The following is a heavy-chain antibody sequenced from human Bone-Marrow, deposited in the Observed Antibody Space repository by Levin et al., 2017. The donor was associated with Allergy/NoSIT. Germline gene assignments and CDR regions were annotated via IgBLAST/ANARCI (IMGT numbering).Heavy chain of an antibody. V-gene: IGHV4-4*07. D-gene: IGHD3-22*01. CDR1: GGSISSYY. CDR3: ARAADSSGYIHAFDI. CDR2: IYTSGST. Sequence: PSETLSLTCTVSGGSISSYYWSWIRQPAGKGLEWLGRIYTSGSTNYNPSLKSRVTMSVDTSKNQFSLKLSSVTAADTAVYYCARAADSSGYIHAFDIWGQGTMVTVSS. J-gene: IGHJ3*02.